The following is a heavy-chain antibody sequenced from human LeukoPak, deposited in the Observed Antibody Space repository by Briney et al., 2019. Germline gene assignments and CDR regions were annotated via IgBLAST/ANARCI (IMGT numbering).Heavy chain of an antibody. J-gene: IGHJ4*02. CDR2: ISAYNGNT. V-gene: IGHV1-18*01. CDR1: GYTFTSYG. D-gene: IGHD2/OR15-2a*01. CDR3: ARLNIQYPNGAYYFDY. Sequence: ASVKVSCKASGYTFTSYGISWVRQAPGQGLEWMGWISAYNGNTNYAQELQGRVTMTTDTSTSTAYMELRSLRSDDTAVYYCARLNIQYPNGAYYFDYWGQGTLVTVSS.